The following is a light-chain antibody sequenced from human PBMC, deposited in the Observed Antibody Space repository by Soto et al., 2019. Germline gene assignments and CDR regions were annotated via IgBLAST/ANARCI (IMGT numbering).Light chain of an antibody. CDR1: QGVDSSY. Sequence: EIVLTQSPGTLSLSPGERATVFCRASQGVDSSYLAWFQQKPGQAPRLLIYGASRRATGVPDRFSGSGSGTDISLTITSLEDEDFAVYYCHQYDSSSWTFGQGTKVEI. J-gene: IGKJ1*01. V-gene: IGKV3-20*01. CDR3: HQYDSSSWT. CDR2: GAS.